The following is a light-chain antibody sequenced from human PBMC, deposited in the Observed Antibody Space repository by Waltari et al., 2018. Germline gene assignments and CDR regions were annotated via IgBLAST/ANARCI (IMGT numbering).Light chain of an antibody. CDR3: QQRSNWPSGT. CDR1: QSVSSY. CDR2: DVS. Sequence: EIVLTQSPATLSLSPGERATLSCRASQSVSSYLAWYQQKPGQAPRRLIYDVSNRATGIPARFSGSGSGTDFTLTISSLEPEDFAVYYCQQRSNWPSGTFGQGTKVEIK. J-gene: IGKJ1*01. V-gene: IGKV3-11*01.